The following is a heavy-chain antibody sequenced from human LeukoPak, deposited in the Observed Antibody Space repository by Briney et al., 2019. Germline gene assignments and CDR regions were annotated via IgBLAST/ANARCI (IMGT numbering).Heavy chain of an antibody. CDR1: GFTFSSYG. CDR2: IRNDGSTV. V-gene: IGHV3-30*02. J-gene: IGHJ4*02. CDR3: AKNRDTSDYPRDFDY. Sequence: GESLRLSCAASGFTFSSYGMHWVRQAPGKGLDWVAFIRNDGSTVKYVDSVKGRFTISRDNSKDTLYLQMNSLRPEDTAVYYCAKNRDTSDYPRDFDYWGQGALVTVSP. D-gene: IGHD5-12*01.